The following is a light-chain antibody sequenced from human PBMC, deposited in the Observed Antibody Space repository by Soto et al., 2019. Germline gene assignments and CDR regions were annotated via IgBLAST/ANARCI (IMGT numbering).Light chain of an antibody. Sequence: QSALTQPASVSGSPGQSITISCTGTSNDVGAYNFVSWYQQHPGKAPKLMIYDVSNRPSGLSNRFSGSKSGNTASLTISGLQAEDEANYYCSSYTSSTTLVFGGGTKLTVL. V-gene: IGLV2-14*03. J-gene: IGLJ2*01. CDR3: SSYTSSTTLV. CDR2: DVS. CDR1: SNDVGAYNF.